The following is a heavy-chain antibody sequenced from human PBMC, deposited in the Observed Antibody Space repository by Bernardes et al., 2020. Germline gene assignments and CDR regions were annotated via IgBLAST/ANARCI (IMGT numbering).Heavy chain of an antibody. D-gene: IGHD6-13*01. CDR3: AREGVLAAAGNAFDF. V-gene: IGHV1-3*01. CDR1: GYTFTSYD. Sequence: ASLKVSCKASGYTFTSYDIHWVRQAPGQRLEWMGWIDAGDGNTKYSQKFQGRVTITRDTSASIAYMELSSLRSEDTAVYYCAREGVLAAAGNAFDFWGQGTLVTVSS. J-gene: IGHJ4*02. CDR2: IDAGDGNT.